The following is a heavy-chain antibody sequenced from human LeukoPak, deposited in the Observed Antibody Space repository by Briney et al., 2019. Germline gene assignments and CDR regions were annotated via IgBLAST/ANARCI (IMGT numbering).Heavy chain of an antibody. CDR1: GYRFTSYW. V-gene: IGHV5-51*01. J-gene: IGHJ4*02. D-gene: IGHD5-18*01. CDR2: IYPGGSDT. CDR3: ARLIGYTHYY. Sequence: GESLKISCEGSGYRFTSYWIAWVRQMPGKGLEWMGIIYPGGSDTSYSPSFQGQVTISADKSISTAYLQWSSLKASDTAMYYCARLIGYTHYYWGQATLVTVSS.